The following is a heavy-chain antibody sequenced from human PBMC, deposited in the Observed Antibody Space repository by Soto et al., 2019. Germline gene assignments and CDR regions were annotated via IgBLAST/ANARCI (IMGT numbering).Heavy chain of an antibody. J-gene: IGHJ3*01. D-gene: IGHD4-17*01. CDR2: IWYDGSKE. V-gene: IGHV3-33*01. Sequence: QVHLVESGGGVVQPGTSLRLSCEASGFTFSGFGMHWVRQTPGKGLEWVAVIWYDGSKEYFADCVKGRFTSSRDNSKNALYLQMNRLRAEDSAIYYCARGRGGSYGGNSAHYDVWGKGTLVTVSS. CDR1: GFTFSGFG. CDR3: ARGRGGSYGGNSAHYDV.